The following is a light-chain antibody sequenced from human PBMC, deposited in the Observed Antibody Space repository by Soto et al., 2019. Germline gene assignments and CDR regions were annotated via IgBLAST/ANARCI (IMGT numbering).Light chain of an antibody. Sequence: QSVLTQPPSASETPGQRVTISCSGSSSNIGSYTVNCYKQLPGTAPKLLLYSNNHRPSGVPDRFSGSKSGTSASLAISGLQSEEEADYYCASWDYSLNAVVFGGGTKVTVL. CDR1: SSNIGSYT. CDR3: ASWDYSLNAVV. V-gene: IGLV1-44*01. CDR2: SNN. J-gene: IGLJ2*01.